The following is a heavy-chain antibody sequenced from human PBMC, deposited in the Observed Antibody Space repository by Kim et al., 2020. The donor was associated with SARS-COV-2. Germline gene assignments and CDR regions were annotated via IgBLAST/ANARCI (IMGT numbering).Heavy chain of an antibody. Sequence: GGSLRLSCAASGFTFSRYGMHWVRQAPGKGLEWVAVISYDGSNKYYADSVKGRFTISRDNSKNTLYLQMNSLRAEDTAVYYCAKDPVYDSSGYDYWGQGTLVTVSS. J-gene: IGHJ4*02. D-gene: IGHD3-22*01. CDR2: ISYDGSNK. CDR3: AKDPVYDSSGYDY. CDR1: GFTFSRYG. V-gene: IGHV3-30*18.